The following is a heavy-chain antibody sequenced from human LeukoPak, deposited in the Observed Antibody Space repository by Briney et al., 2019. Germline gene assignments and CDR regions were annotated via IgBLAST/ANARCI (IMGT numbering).Heavy chain of an antibody. CDR2: IYYSGST. V-gene: IGHV4-59*02. Sequence: PSETLSLTCTVSGGSVSSYYWSWIRQPPGKGLEWIGYIYYSGSTNYNPSLKSRVTMSVDTSKNQFSLKLSSVTAADTAVYYCARDFYYYDSSGYPNWFDPWGQGTLVTVSS. CDR1: GGSVSSYY. CDR3: ARDFYYYDSSGYPNWFDP. J-gene: IGHJ5*02. D-gene: IGHD3-22*01.